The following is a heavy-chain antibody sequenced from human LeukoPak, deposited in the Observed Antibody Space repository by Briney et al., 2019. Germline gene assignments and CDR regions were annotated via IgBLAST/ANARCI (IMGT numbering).Heavy chain of an antibody. CDR1: GGFISSYY. D-gene: IGHD3-3*01. V-gene: IGHV4-59*01. CDR3: ARTTFWSGRSPDYHHCYMDV. Sequence: SETLSLTCTVSGGFISSYYWSWIRQAPGKGLEWIGYVHYNGSPNYNASLKSRVTISVDASKNQFSLKVSFVSAADTAVYYCARTTFWSGRSPDYHHCYMDVWGKGTTVTVSS. J-gene: IGHJ6*03. CDR2: VHYNGSP.